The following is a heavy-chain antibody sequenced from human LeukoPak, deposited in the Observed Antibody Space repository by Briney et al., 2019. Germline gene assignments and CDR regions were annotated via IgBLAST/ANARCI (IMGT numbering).Heavy chain of an antibody. V-gene: IGHV4-59*12. D-gene: IGHD2-2*02. CDR1: GGSISSYY. J-gene: IGHJ6*02. CDR3: ARDCSSTSCYRYYYYYGKDV. Sequence: SETLSLTCTVSGGSISSYYWSWIRQPPGKGREWIGYIYYSGSTNYNPTLKSRVTISVAPSKSQFSLKLSSVTAADTAVYYCARDCSSTSCYRYYYYYGKDVWGQGTTVTVSS. CDR2: IYYSGST.